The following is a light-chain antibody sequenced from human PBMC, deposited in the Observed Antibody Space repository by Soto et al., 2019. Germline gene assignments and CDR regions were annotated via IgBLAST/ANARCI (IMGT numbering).Light chain of an antibody. J-gene: IGKJ5*01. CDR3: QQYGRSVMT. Sequence: EIVLTQSPGTLSLSPGERATLSCRASQSISSNFLAWYQQKPGQAPRLLMYGISSRATGIPDRFSGSGSGTDFSLTISRLEPEDFAVYYCQQYGRSVMTFGQGTRPEIK. CDR1: QSISSNF. V-gene: IGKV3-20*01. CDR2: GIS.